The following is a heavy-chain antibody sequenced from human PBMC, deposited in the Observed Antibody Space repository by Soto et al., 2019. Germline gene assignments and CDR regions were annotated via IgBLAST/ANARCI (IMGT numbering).Heavy chain of an antibody. V-gene: IGHV1-69*13. J-gene: IGHJ4*02. D-gene: IGHD6-13*01. CDR1: GGTFSSYR. CDR2: IVPIYRTA. Sequence: ASVKVSCKASGGTFSSYRINWVRQAPGQGLEWVGGIVPIYRTADYAQKFQGRVTITADESARTSYMELRSLKSQDTAVYYCVRGPGAKLSSSWGQGTLVTVSS. CDR3: VRGPGAKLSSS.